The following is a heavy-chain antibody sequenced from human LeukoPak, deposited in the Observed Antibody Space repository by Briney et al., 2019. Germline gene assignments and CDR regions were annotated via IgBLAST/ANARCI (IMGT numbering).Heavy chain of an antibody. D-gene: IGHD3/OR15-3a*01. CDR3: ARMDTSYYFDY. CDR1: GGAISCNY. CDR2: IYYSVST. Sequence: NASETLSLTCTASGGAISCNYWNSIPQTQGKGLEWIGYIYYSVSTNYNPSLKSRVTISVDTSKNQFSLNLSSVTAADTAVYYCARMDTSYYFDYWGQGTLVTVSS. V-gene: IGHV4-59*01. J-gene: IGHJ4*02.